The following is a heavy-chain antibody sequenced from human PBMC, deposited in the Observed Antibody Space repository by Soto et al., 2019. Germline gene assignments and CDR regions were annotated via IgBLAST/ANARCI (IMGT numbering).Heavy chain of an antibody. CDR1: GVSISNYY. CDR2: ILYTGNT. CDR3: ARAAYGSGNYYAPHYYYAMDV. V-gene: IGHV4-59*01. D-gene: IGHD3-10*01. J-gene: IGHJ6*02. Sequence: SETLSLTCTVSGVSISNYYWSWIRQPPGKGLEWLGYILYTGNTNYNPSLKSRVTISVDTSKNQVSLELTSVTTADTAVYFCARAAYGSGNYYAPHYYYAMDVWGQGTTVTVSS.